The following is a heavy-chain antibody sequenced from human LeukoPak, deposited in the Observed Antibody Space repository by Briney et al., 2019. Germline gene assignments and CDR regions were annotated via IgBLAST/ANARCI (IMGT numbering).Heavy chain of an antibody. CDR3: AKLHSATITADFDH. J-gene: IGHJ4*02. V-gene: IGHV3-23*01. D-gene: IGHD1-14*01. CDR2: ISIGGDYT. Sequence: GGSLRLSCAASGFTFSGSAMSWVRQAPGKGLEWVSGISIGGDYTYYADSVKGRFTISRDNPKNTLSLQMSNLRAEDTAIYYCAKLHSATITADFDHWGQGTLVTVSS. CDR1: GFTFSGSA.